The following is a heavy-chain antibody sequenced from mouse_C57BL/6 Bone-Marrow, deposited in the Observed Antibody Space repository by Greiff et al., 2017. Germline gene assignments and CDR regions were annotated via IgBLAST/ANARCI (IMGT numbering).Heavy chain of an antibody. V-gene: IGHV1-64*01. CDR2: IHPNSGST. D-gene: IGHD2-5*01. CDR1: GYTFTSYW. J-gene: IGHJ2*01. Sequence: LQQPGAELVKPGASVKLSCKASGYTFTSYWMHWVKQRPGQGLEWIGMIHPNSGSTNYNEKFKSKATLTVDKSSSTAYMQLSSLTSEDSAVYYCARDYSNYFDYWGQGTTLTVSS. CDR3: ARDYSNYFDY.